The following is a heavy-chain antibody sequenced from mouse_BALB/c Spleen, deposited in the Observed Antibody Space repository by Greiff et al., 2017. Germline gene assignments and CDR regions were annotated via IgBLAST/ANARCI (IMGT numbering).Heavy chain of an antibody. CDR3: ARDVRRFDY. V-gene: IGHV5-6-3*01. D-gene: IGHD2-14*01. CDR1: GFTFSSYG. Sequence: EVKLVESGGGLVQPGGSLKLSCAASGFTFSSYGMSWVRQTPDKRLELVATINSNGGSTYYPDSVKGRFTISRDNAKNTLYLQMSSLKSEDTAMYYCARDVRRFDYWGQGTTLTVSS. CDR2: INSNGGST. J-gene: IGHJ2*01.